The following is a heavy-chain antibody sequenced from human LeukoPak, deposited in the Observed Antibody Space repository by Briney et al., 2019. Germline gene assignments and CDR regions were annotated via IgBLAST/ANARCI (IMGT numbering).Heavy chain of an antibody. V-gene: IGHV3-23*01. J-gene: IGHJ4*02. CDR2: ISGSGGST. D-gene: IGHD3-22*01. Sequence: GGSLRLSCAASGFTFSSYAMSWVRQAPGKGLEWVSAISGSGGSTYYADSVKGRFTISRDNSKNTLYLQMNSLRAEDTAVYYCAKVPGSTLMIARGDFDYWGQGTLVTVSS. CDR1: GFTFSSYA. CDR3: AKVPGSTLMIARGDFDY.